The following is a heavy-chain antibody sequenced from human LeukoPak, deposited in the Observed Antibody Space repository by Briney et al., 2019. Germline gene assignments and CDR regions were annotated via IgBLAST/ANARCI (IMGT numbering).Heavy chain of an antibody. CDR1: GGSISSYY. J-gene: IGHJ5*02. Sequence: SETLSLTCTVSGGSISSYYWSWIRQPAGKGLEWIGRIYTSGSTNYNPSLKSRATMSVDTSKNQFSLKLSSVTAADTAVYYCARELTTVTTYNWFDPWGQGTLVTVSS. CDR3: ARELTTVTTYNWFDP. CDR2: IYTSGST. V-gene: IGHV4-4*07. D-gene: IGHD4-11*01.